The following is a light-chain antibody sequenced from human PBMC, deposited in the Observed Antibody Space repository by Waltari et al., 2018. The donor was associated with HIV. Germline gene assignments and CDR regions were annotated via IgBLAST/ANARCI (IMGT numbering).Light chain of an antibody. CDR1: SSDNGYYYY. CDR3: SSLTNSATLSVW. Sequence: QFALTQPASVSGSPGQSITIPRTGSSSDNGYYYYVSWYQQHPGETPKLISYEVSNRPSVISDLFSGPKSGYTASLTISVLQAEDEADYFCSSLTNSATLSVWFVGGTQLPVL. J-gene: IGLJ3*02. V-gene: IGLV2-14*01. CDR2: EVS.